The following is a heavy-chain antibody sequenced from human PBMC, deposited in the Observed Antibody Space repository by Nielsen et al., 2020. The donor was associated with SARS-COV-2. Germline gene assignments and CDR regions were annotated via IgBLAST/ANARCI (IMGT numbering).Heavy chain of an antibody. Sequence: GESLKISCAASGFTFSSYSMNWVRQAPGKGLEWVSGISGSGGSTYYADSVKGRFTISRDNSKNTLYLQMNSLRAEDTAVYYCAKRATVTKALDYWGQGTLVTVSS. CDR3: AKRATVTKALDY. V-gene: IGHV3-23*01. CDR2: ISGSGGST. J-gene: IGHJ4*02. D-gene: IGHD4-17*01. CDR1: GFTFSSYS.